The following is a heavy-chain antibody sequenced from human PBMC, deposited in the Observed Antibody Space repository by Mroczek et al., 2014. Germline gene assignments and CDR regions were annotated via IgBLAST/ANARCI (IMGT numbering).Heavy chain of an antibody. V-gene: IGHV4-4*07. D-gene: IGHD3-10*01. Sequence: QVQLQQWGPGLVKPSETLSLTCTVSGGSISSYYWSWIRQPAGKGLEWIGRIYTSGSTNYNPSLKSRVTISVDTSKNQFSLKLSSVTAADTAVYYCARSGPYMVRGVISPLDYWGQGTLVTVSS. CDR1: GGSISSYY. CDR2: IYTSGST. J-gene: IGHJ4*02. CDR3: ARSGPYMVRGVISPLDY.